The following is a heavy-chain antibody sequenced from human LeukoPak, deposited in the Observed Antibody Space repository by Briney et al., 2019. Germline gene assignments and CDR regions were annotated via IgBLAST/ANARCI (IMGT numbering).Heavy chain of an antibody. Sequence: GGSLRLSCAASGFTFSNAWMSWIRQAPGKGLEWVSYISSSGSTIYYADSVKGRFTISRDNAKNSLYLQMNSLRAEDTAVYYCARGVEMATFYYWGQGTLVTVSS. D-gene: IGHD5-24*01. CDR2: ISSSGSTI. CDR1: GFTFSNAW. J-gene: IGHJ4*02. CDR3: ARGVEMATFYY. V-gene: IGHV3-11*01.